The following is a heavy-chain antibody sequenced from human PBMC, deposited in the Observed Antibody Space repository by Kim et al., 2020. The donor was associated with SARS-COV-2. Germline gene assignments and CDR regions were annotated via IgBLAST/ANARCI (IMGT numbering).Heavy chain of an antibody. J-gene: IGHJ4*02. CDR2: IKSRTDGGTT. D-gene: IGHD2-2*01. CDR1: GFTFSNAW. Sequence: GGSLRLSCAASGFTFSNAWMSWVRQAPGKGLEWVARIKSRTDGGTTDYAAPVKGRFTISRDDSENTLYLQMNSLKTEDTAVYYCTATPDIVVVPWGQGTL. CDR3: TATPDIVVVP. V-gene: IGHV3-15*01.